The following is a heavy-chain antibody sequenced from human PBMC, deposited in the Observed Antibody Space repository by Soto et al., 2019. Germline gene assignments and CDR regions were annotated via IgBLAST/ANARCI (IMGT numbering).Heavy chain of an antibody. Sequence: SETLSLTCTVSGGSISSGDYYWSWIRQPPGKGLEWIGYIYYSGSTYYNPSLKSRVTISVDTSKNQFSLKLSSVTAADTAVYYCARVEAMVRGVITGFDYWGQGTLVTVSS. CDR1: GGSISSGDYY. CDR2: IYYSGST. J-gene: IGHJ4*02. D-gene: IGHD3-10*01. V-gene: IGHV4-30-4*01. CDR3: ARVEAMVRGVITGFDY.